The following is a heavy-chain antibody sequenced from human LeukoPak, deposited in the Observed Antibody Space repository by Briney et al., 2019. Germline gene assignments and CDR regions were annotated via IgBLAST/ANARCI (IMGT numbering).Heavy chain of an antibody. CDR2: ISSSGSTI. V-gene: IGHV3-11*01. D-gene: IGHD3-22*01. J-gene: IGHJ4*02. Sequence: GGSLRLSCAASGFTFCDYYMSWIRQAPGKGLEWVSYISSSGSTIYHADSVKGRFTISRDNAKNSLYLQMNSLRAEDTAVYYCARDMEYYYDSSGYYLDYWGQGTLVTVSS. CDR3: ARDMEYYYDSSGYYLDY. CDR1: GFTFCDYY.